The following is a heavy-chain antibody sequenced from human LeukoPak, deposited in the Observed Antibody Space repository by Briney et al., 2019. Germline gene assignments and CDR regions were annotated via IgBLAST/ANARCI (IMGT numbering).Heavy chain of an antibody. D-gene: IGHD2-2*01. CDR1: GFTFSYYS. J-gene: IGHJ4*02. V-gene: IGHV3-48*01. Sequence: GGSLRLSCVASGFTFSYYSMNWVRQAPGKGLEWVSYINSISGEIWYADSVKGRFTISRDDAKNSLYLQMNSLRAEDTAVYYCARGETSSYDYWGQGTLVTVSS. CDR3: ARGETSSYDY. CDR2: INSISGEI.